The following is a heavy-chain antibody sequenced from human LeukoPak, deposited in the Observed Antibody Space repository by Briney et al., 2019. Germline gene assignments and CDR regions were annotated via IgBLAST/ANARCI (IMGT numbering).Heavy chain of an antibody. CDR1: GGSITIADYW. Sequence: PSETLSLTCTVSGGSITIADYWWAWIRQPPGKGLEWTASIYYSGSTHYNPALKSRVYISVDTSKSQVSLKLSSVTAADTAVYYCARGKAAGGQYYFDYWGQGTLVTVSS. CDR3: ARGKAAGGQYYFDY. J-gene: IGHJ4*02. D-gene: IGHD6-13*01. CDR2: IYYSGST. V-gene: IGHV4-39*07.